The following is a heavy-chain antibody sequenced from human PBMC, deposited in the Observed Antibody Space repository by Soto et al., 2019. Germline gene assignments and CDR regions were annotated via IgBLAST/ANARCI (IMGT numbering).Heavy chain of an antibody. Sequence: SETLSLTCTVSGGSISSGGYYWSWIRQQPGKGLEWIGYIYYSGSTYYNPSLKSRVTISVDTSKNQFSLKLSSVTAADTAVYYCAREVRYGDLNWFDPWGQGTLVTVSS. D-gene: IGHD4-17*01. J-gene: IGHJ5*02. CDR3: AREVRYGDLNWFDP. CDR2: IYYSGST. CDR1: GGSISSGGYY. V-gene: IGHV4-31*03.